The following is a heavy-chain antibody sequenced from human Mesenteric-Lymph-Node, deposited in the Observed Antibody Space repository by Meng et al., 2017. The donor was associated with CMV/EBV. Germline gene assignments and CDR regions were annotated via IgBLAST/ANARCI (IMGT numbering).Heavy chain of an antibody. D-gene: IGHD3-22*01. Sequence: GESLKISCAASGFTFSSYAMSWVRQAPGKGLEWVSVIYSGGSSTYYADSVKGRFTIFRDDSKNTLYLQMNSLRAEDTALYYCAKYYASSGYSFGKHYFDYWGQGTLVTVSS. CDR3: AKYYASSGYSFGKHYFDY. CDR2: IYSGGSST. CDR1: GFTFSSYA. J-gene: IGHJ4*02. V-gene: IGHV3-23*03.